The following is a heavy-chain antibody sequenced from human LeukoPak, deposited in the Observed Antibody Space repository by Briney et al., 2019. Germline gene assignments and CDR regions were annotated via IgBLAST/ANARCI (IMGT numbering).Heavy chain of an antibody. Sequence: SGTLSLTCAVSGGSISNYYWSWVRQPPGKGLEWIGYVSYSGSTNYNPSLNGRVTISVDTSKSQFYLKLSSVTAADTAVYYCARDKTGNNWFDPWGQGTLVTVSS. CDR3: ARDKTGNNWFDP. V-gene: IGHV4-59*13. CDR2: VSYSGST. D-gene: IGHD1-1*01. CDR1: GGSISNYY. J-gene: IGHJ5*02.